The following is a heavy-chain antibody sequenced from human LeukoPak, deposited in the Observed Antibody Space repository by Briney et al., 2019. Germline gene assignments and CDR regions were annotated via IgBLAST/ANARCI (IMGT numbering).Heavy chain of an antibody. Sequence: SETLSLTCTVSGGSISSGGYYWSWIRQHPGKGLEWIGYIYYSGSTYYNPSLKSRVTISVDTSKNQFSPKLSSVTAADTAVYYCARLYYYGSGSYYYYFDYWGQGTLVTVSS. CDR2: IYYSGST. CDR3: ARLYYYGSGSYYYYFDY. J-gene: IGHJ4*02. V-gene: IGHV4-31*03. D-gene: IGHD3-10*01. CDR1: GGSISSGGYY.